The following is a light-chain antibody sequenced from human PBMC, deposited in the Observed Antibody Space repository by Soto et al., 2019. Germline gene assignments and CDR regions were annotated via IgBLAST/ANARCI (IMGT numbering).Light chain of an antibody. CDR2: GAS. CDR1: QTISSN. J-gene: IGKJ3*01. CDR3: QQYNNWPPFT. V-gene: IGKV3-15*01. Sequence: DIVMTQSPATLSVSPGERATLSCRASQTISSNLAWYQQKPGQTPRLLIYGASTRAAGSPARFSGSGSGTDFTLTISSLLSEDFAVYYCQQYNNWPPFTFGPGTKVDIK.